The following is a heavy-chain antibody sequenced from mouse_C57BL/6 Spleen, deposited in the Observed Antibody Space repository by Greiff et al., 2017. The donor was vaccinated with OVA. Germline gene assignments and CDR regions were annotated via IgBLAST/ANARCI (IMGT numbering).Heavy chain of an antibody. CDR1: GFTFSDYY. D-gene: IGHD2-4*01. Sequence: EVQVVESEGGLVQPGSSMKLSCTASGFTFSDYYMAWVRQVPEKGLEWVANINYDGSSTYYLDSLKSRFIISRDNAKNILYLQMSSLKSEDAATYYCARGGDYDEGTWFAYWGQGTLVTVSA. V-gene: IGHV5-16*01. J-gene: IGHJ3*01. CDR3: ARGGDYDEGTWFAY. CDR2: INYDGSST.